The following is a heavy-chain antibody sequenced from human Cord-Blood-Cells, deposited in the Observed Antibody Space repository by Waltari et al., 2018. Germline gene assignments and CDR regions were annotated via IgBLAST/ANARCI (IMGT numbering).Heavy chain of an antibody. CDR2: SYYSGST. J-gene: IGHJ5*02. CDR3: ARMYDDFWSGYRDWFDP. D-gene: IGHD3-3*01. V-gene: IGHV4-39*01. CDR1: GGSISSSSYY. Sequence: QLQLQESGPGLVKPSETLSLTCTVSGGSISSSSYYWGWIRQPPGKGLEWIGSSYYSGSTYYNPSLNSRVTISVDTSNNQFSLKLSSVTAADTAVYYCARMYDDFWSGYRDWFDPWGQGTLVTVSS.